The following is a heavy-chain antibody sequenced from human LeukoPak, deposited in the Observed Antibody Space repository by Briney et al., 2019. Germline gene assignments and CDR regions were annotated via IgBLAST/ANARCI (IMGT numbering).Heavy chain of an antibody. CDR1: GFTFSDYS. Sequence: GGSLRLSCAASGFTFSDYSMNWVRQAPGKGLEWVSYIIGTTIYYADSVKGRFTISSDNSKNTLYLHMNSLRAEDTAVYYCARDLPDFGDSYWGQGTLVTVSS. CDR2: IIGTTI. D-gene: IGHD4-17*01. CDR3: ARDLPDFGDSY. V-gene: IGHV3-48*01. J-gene: IGHJ4*02.